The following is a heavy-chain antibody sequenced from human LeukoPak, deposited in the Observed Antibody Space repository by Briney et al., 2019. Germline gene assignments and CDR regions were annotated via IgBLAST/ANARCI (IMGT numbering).Heavy chain of an antibody. Sequence: TLSLTCAVSGGSISSGGHSWSWIRQPPGKGLEWIGYIYHSGSTYYNPSLKSRVTISVDRSKNQFSLKLSSVTAADTAVYYCARVGSIAARLTRNWYFDLWGRGTLVTVSS. V-gene: IGHV4-30-2*01. CDR2: IYHSGST. D-gene: IGHD6-6*01. CDR3: ARVGSIAARLTRNWYFDL. CDR1: GGSISSGGHS. J-gene: IGHJ2*01.